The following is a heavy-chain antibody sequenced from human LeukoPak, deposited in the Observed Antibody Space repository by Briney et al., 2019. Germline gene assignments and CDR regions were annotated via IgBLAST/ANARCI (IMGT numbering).Heavy chain of an antibody. Sequence: GGSLRLSCAASGFMFADHGMTWVRQVPGKGLEWVSGINWNGGSTGYVVSVKGRFTISRDNAKNVLFLQMNNLRAEDTAFYYCARGEWDLRDWGQGTLVIVSS. CDR2: INWNGGST. D-gene: IGHD1-26*01. J-gene: IGHJ4*02. CDR1: GFMFADHG. CDR3: ARGEWDLRD. V-gene: IGHV3-20*04.